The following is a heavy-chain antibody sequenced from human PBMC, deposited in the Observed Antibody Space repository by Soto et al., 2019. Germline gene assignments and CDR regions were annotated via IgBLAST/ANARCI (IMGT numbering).Heavy chain of an antibody. V-gene: IGHV3-21*01. D-gene: IGHD4-17*01. Sequence: GGSLRLSCAGSGFTFSRYSLNWVRQAPGKGLEWVSSVSSTSSYIHYADSVKGRFTISRDNAKNSLYLQMNSLGSEDTAVYYWAGGGIIYGDYRSVDVWGKGTTVTVSS. CDR3: AGGGIIYGDYRSVDV. J-gene: IGHJ6*04. CDR1: GFTFSRYS. CDR2: VSSTSSYI.